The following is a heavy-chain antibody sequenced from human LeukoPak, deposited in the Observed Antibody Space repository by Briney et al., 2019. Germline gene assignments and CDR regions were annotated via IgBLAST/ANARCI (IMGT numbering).Heavy chain of an antibody. CDR2: ISAYNGNT. CDR3: ARDGVVVAGHYWYFDL. V-gene: IGHV1-18*01. D-gene: IGHD6-19*01. J-gene: IGHJ2*01. CDR1: GYTFTSYG. Sequence: EASVKVSCKASGYTFTSYGISWVRQAPGQGLEWMAWISAYNGNTNYAQKLQGRVTMTTDTSTSTAYMELRSLRSDDTAVYYCARDGVVVAGHYWYFDLWGRGTLVTVSS.